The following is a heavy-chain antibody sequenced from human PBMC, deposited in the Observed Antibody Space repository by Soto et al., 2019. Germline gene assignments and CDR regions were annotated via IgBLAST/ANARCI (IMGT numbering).Heavy chain of an antibody. V-gene: IGHV3-23*01. Sequence: GSLRLACAASGXTVSSYAMGWVRQGTGKGLELVALVSIGGSTNYADYVRGRFTISRDNSKNTLSLQMNSLTAEDTAVYFCAKRRGAGGHFDYWGQGALGTVSS. D-gene: IGHD2-15*01. CDR2: VSIGGST. J-gene: IGHJ4*02. CDR1: GXTVSSYA. CDR3: AKRRGAGGHFDY.